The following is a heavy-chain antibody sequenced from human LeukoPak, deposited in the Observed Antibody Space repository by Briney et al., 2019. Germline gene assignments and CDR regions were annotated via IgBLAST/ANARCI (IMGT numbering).Heavy chain of an antibody. CDR1: GFTFSSYG. D-gene: IGHD3-3*01. Sequence: GGSLRLSCAASGFTFSSYGMSWVRQAPGKGLEWFSSISGSGGSTYYADSVKGRFTISRDNSKNTLYLQMNSLRAEDTAVYYCAKLSGGGVVRVPPDYWGQGTLVTVSS. J-gene: IGHJ4*02. V-gene: IGHV3-23*01. CDR3: AKLSGGGVVRVPPDY. CDR2: ISGSGGST.